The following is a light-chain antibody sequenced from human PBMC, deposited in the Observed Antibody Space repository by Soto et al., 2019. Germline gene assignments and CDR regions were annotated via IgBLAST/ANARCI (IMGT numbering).Light chain of an antibody. CDR2: DAA. CDR3: QQRRNSQLT. J-gene: IGKJ5*01. CDR1: QSVSSD. V-gene: IGKV3-11*01. Sequence: TQSSSTLSLSTCERATVTCRASQSVSSDLAWYQQKPGQAPRRLIYDAACGLSGLPARFSRSGSGTYLTLTISSLQPEEFAGYYCQQRRNSQLTLAQGTRLEIK.